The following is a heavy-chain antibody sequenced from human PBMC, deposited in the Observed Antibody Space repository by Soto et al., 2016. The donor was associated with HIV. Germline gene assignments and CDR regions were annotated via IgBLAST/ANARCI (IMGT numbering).Heavy chain of an antibody. V-gene: IGHV3-74*01. D-gene: IGHD3-3*01. CDR2: INSDGSNT. CDR1: GFNFSSYW. J-gene: IGHJ4*02. Sequence: EVQLVESGGGLVQPGGSLRLSCAASGFNFSSYWMHWVRQAPGKGLMWVSRINSDGSNTRYADSVKGRFTISRDNAKNTLYLQMNSLRADDTAVYYCARDRFVFWSSVPSTSWGQGTLVHRLL. CDR3: ARDRFVFWSSVPSTS.